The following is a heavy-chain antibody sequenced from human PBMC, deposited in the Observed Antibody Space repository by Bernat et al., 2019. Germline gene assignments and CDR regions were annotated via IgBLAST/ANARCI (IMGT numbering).Heavy chain of an antibody. J-gene: IGHJ6*02. CDR2: IYYSGRT. D-gene: IGHD6-19*01. CDR1: GDSVSSSSYY. V-gene: IGHV4-39*01. CDR3: ARLPQCSSAVCSFYGMDV. Sequence: QLQLQESGPGLVEPSETLSLSCTVSGDSVSSSSYYWGWIRQPPGKGLEWIGTIYYSGRTYYNPSLKSRVTTSVDTSKHQFSMNLSSVTAADTAVYYCARLPQCSSAVCSFYGMDVWGQGTTVTVS.